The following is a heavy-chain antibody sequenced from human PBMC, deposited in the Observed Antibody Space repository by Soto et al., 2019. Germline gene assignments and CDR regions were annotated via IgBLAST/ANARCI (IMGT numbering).Heavy chain of an antibody. V-gene: IGHV1-18*01. CDR1: GYTFTSYG. J-gene: IGHJ4*02. D-gene: IGHD3-10*01. Sequence: ASVKVSCKASGYTFTSYGISWVRQAPGQGLEWMGWISAYNGNTNYAQKLQGRVTMTTDTSTSTAYMELRSLRSDDTAVYYCARVPLLWFGELWRYYFDYWGQGTLVTVSS. CDR2: ISAYNGNT. CDR3: ARVPLLWFGELWRYYFDY.